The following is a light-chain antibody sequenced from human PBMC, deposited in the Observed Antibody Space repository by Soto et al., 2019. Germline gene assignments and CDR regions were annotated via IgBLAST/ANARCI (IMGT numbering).Light chain of an antibody. CDR1: SSNIGNNY. CDR2: DDN. CDR3: RAWDSSLSGGV. J-gene: IGLJ2*01. Sequence: QSVLTQPPSVSGAPGQKVTISCSGSSSNIGNNYVSWYRQLPGTAPKLLIYDDNKRPSGIPARFSGSKSGTSATLGITGLQTGDEADYYCRAWDSSLSGGVFGGGTQLTVL. V-gene: IGLV1-51*01.